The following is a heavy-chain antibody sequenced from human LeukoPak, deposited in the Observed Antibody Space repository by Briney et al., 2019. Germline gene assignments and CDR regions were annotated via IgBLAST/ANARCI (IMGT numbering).Heavy chain of an antibody. CDR1: GFTFSSYA. D-gene: IGHD6-19*01. CDR3: AREGYSSGWEITWVFDY. Sequence: PGGSLRLSCAASGFTFSSYAMHWVRQAPGKGLEWVAVISYDGSNKYYADSVKGRFTISRDNSKNTLYLQMNSLRAEDTAVYYCAREGYSSGWEITWVFDYWGQGTLVTVSS. J-gene: IGHJ4*02. V-gene: IGHV3-30-3*01. CDR2: ISYDGSNK.